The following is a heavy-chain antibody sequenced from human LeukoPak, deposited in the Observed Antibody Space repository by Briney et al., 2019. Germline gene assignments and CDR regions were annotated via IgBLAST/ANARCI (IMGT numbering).Heavy chain of an antibody. CDR2: INHSGST. J-gene: IGHJ4*02. V-gene: IGHV4-34*01. D-gene: IGHD3-10*01. CDR1: GGSFSGYY. CDR3: AGVTLYYGSGSKLDY. Sequence: PSETLSLTCAVYGGSFSGYYWSWIRQPPGKGLEWIGEINHSGSTNYNPSLKSRVTISVDTSKNQFSLKLSSVTAADTAVYYCAGVTLYYGSGSKLDYWGQGTLVTVSS.